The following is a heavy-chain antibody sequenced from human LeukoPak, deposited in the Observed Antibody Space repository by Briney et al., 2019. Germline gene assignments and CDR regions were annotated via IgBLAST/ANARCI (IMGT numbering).Heavy chain of an antibody. Sequence: ASVKVSCKASGYTFTSYGISWVRQAPGQGLEWMGWISAYNGNTNYAQTLQGRVTMTTDTSTSTAYMELRSLRSDDTAVYYCARGRPPQRQQLRTRRGGGINYYYYYYMDVWGKGTTVTVSS. CDR2: ISAYNGNT. J-gene: IGHJ6*03. V-gene: IGHV1-18*01. CDR3: ARGRPPQRQQLRTRRGGGINYYYYYYMDV. CDR1: GYTFTSYG. D-gene: IGHD6-13*01.